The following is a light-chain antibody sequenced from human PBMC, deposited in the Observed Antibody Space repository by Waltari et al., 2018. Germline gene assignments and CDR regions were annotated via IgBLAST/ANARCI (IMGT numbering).Light chain of an antibody. J-gene: IGKJ4*01. CDR3: QQYNSYLLT. CDR1: QSISSW. V-gene: IGKV1-5*03. CDR2: KAS. Sequence: DIKMTQSPSTLSESVGDRVTITCRASQSISSWLAWYQQKPGKAPKLLIYKASSLESGVPSRFSGSGSGTEFTLTISSLQPDDFATYYCQQYNSYLLTFGGGTKVEIK.